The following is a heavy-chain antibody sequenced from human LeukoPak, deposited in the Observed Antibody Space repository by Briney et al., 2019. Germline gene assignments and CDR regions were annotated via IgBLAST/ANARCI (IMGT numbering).Heavy chain of an antibody. D-gene: IGHD1-26*01. J-gene: IGHJ4*02. V-gene: IGHV3-64*02. CDR3: AREEAPVGGSSFDY. CDR1: GFTFSTYA. CDR2: ISSGGVNT. Sequence: GGSLRLSCAASGFTFSTYAMHWVRQAPGKGLEHVSSISSGGVNTYYADSVRGRFTISRDNSKNTLYLHMGSLRAEDMAVYYCAREEAPVGGSSFDYWGRGTLVTVSS.